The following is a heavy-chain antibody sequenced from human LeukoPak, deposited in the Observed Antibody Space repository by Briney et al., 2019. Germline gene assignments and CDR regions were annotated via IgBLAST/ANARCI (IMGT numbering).Heavy chain of an antibody. D-gene: IGHD5-18*01. V-gene: IGHV1-2*02. CDR2: INPNSGGT. CDR1: GYTFTGYY. Sequence: ASVTVSCKASGYTFTGYYMHWVRQAPGQGLEWMGWINPNSGGTNYAQKFQGRVTMTRDTSISTAYMELSRLRSDDTAVYYCARVGIQLWSQFDYWGQGTLVTVSS. J-gene: IGHJ4*02. CDR3: ARVGIQLWSQFDY.